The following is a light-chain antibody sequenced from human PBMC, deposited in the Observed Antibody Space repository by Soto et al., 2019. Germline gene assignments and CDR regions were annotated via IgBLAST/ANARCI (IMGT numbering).Light chain of an antibody. V-gene: IGKV1-5*01. CDR1: QTISST. Sequence: DIQMTQSPSTLSASVGDRVTITCRASQTISSTLAWYQFKPGQAPKLLIFDATTLQTGVPSRFSGSGFGTEFTLTITGLQPADFATYYCQQHNDYTAVTFGQGTNLEIK. CDR3: QQHNDYTAVT. CDR2: DAT. J-gene: IGKJ2*01.